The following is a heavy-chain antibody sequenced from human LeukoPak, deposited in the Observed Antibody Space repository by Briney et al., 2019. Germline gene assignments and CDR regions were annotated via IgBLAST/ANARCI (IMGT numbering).Heavy chain of an antibody. Sequence: GGSLRLSCAASGFTFSSYWMHWVRQAPGKGLVWVSRINSDGSSTSYADSVKGRFTVSRDNAKNTLFLQMNSLRAEDTAVYFCARGGFSHGFDVWGQGTVVTVSS. J-gene: IGHJ3*01. CDR3: ARGGFSHGFDV. V-gene: IGHV3-74*01. D-gene: IGHD5-12*01. CDR2: INSDGSST. CDR1: GFTFSSYW.